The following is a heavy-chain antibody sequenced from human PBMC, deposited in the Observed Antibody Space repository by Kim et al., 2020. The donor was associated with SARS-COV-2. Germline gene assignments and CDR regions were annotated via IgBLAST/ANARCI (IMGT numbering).Heavy chain of an antibody. Sequence: GGSLRLSCAASGLTVSSNYMSWVRQAPGKGLEWVSVIYSGGNIYYADSVKGRFTISRDTSKNTVYLQMSRLRADDTAVYYCARASGYKDAFDIWGQGTVVTVSS. CDR2: IYSGGNI. CDR1: GLTVSSNY. V-gene: IGHV3-53*01. D-gene: IGHD3-3*01. CDR3: ARASGYKDAFDI. J-gene: IGHJ3*02.